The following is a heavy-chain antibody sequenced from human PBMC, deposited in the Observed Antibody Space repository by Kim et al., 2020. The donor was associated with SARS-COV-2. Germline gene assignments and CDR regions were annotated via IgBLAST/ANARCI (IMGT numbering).Heavy chain of an antibody. Sequence: GESLKISCKGSGYSFTSYWISWVRQMPGKGLEWMGRIDPSDSYTNYSPSFQGHVTISADKSISTAYLQWSSLKASDTAMYYCARAVVVVVPAADYYYYYGMDVWGQGTTVTVSS. CDR2: IDPSDSYT. J-gene: IGHJ6*02. V-gene: IGHV5-10-1*01. CDR3: ARAVVVVVPAADYYYYYGMDV. D-gene: IGHD2-2*01. CDR1: GYSFTSYW.